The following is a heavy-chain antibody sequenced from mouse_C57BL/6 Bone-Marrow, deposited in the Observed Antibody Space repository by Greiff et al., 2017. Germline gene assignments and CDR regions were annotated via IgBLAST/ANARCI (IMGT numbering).Heavy chain of an antibody. J-gene: IGHJ1*03. V-gene: IGHV1-69*01. D-gene: IGHD1-1*01. CDR2: IDPSDSYT. CDR1: GYTFTSYW. Sequence: QVQLQQPGAELVMPGASVKLSCKASGYTFTSYWMHWVKQRPGQGLECIGEIDPSDSYTTYNQKFKGKSTLTVDKSYSTAYMQLSSLTSEDSAVYYCARSLYYYGSSWYFDVWGTGTTVTVSS. CDR3: ARSLYYYGSSWYFDV.